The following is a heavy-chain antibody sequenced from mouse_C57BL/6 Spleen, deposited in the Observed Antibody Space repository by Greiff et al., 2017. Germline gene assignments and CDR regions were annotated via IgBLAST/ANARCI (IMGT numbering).Heavy chain of an antibody. CDR3: ARGPVYDGYYPDN. CDR1: GYTFTSYW. D-gene: IGHD2-3*01. Sequence: QVQLQQPGAELVRPGSSVKLSCKASGYTFTSYWMDWVKQRPGQGLEWIGNIYPSDSETHYNQKFKDKATLTVDKSSSTAYMQLSSLTSEDSAVYYCARGPVYDGYYPDNWGQGTTLTVSS. J-gene: IGHJ2*01. V-gene: IGHV1-61*01. CDR2: IYPSDSET.